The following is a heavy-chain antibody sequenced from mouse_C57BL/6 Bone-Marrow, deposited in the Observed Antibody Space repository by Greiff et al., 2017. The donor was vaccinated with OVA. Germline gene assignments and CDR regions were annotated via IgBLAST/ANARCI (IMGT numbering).Heavy chain of an antibody. CDR1: GYTFTSYW. Sequence: QVQLKQPGAELVRPGTSVKLSCKASGYTFTSYWMHWVKQRPGQGLEWIGVIDPSDSYTNYNQKFKGKATLTVDTSSSTAYMQLSSLTSEDSAVYYCARRRVRRRDYYAMDYWGQGTSVTVSS. D-gene: IGHD2-14*01. CDR2: IDPSDSYT. J-gene: IGHJ4*01. V-gene: IGHV1-59*01. CDR3: ARRRVRRRDYYAMDY.